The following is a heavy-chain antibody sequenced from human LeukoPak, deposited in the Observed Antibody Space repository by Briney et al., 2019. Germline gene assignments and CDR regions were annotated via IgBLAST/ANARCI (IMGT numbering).Heavy chain of an antibody. CDR2: IYRSGST. V-gene: IGHV4-38-2*02. Sequence: SETLSLTCTVSGYSISSGYYWGWIRQPPGKGLEWIGSIYRSGSTYYNPSLKSRVTISVDTSKNQFSLKLSSVTAADTAVYYCAREWDGSGSYYNPRDFDYWGQGTLVTGSS. J-gene: IGHJ4*02. D-gene: IGHD3-10*01. CDR3: AREWDGSGSYYNPRDFDY. CDR1: GYSISSGYY.